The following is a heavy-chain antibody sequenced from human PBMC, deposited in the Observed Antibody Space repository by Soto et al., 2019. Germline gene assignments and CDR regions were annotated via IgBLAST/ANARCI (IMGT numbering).Heavy chain of an antibody. CDR2: IKQDGSEK. Sequence: SGGSLRLSCAASGFTFSSYWMSWVRQAPGKGLEWVANIKQDGSEKYYVDSVKGRFTISRDNAKNSLYLQMNSLRAEDTAVYYCARDVPYYYDSSGYPDFDPWGQGTLVTVSS. D-gene: IGHD3-22*01. V-gene: IGHV3-7*01. J-gene: IGHJ5*02. CDR1: GFTFSSYW. CDR3: ARDVPYYYDSSGYPDFDP.